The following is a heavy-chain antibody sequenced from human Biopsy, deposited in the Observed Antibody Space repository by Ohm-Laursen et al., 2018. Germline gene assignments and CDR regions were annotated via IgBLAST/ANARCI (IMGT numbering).Heavy chain of an antibody. D-gene: IGHD3-16*01. V-gene: IGHV4-34*01. CDR3: ARALDYYDPYYYYAMDV. CDR1: GGSFSGYY. J-gene: IGHJ6*02. Sequence: SETLSLTCAVYGGSFSGYYWTWIRQPPGQGLEWIGEINHRGSASYNPSLKSRITVLVDMSKNQFCLKLRSVCAADTAVYFCARALDYYDPYYYYAMDVWGQGTSVTVSS. CDR2: INHRGSA.